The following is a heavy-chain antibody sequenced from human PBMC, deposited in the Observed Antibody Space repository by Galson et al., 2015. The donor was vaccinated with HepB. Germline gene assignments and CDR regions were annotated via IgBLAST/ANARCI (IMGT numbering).Heavy chain of an antibody. Sequence: SLRLSCAASEFDLRSHYINWVRQAPGKGLEWVSVIYSGGSTYFADSVKGRFTISRHNSENTLYLQMNSLKIGDTAVYFCARDIFGNGAFDIWGQGTILSVSS. D-gene: IGHD3-3*02. CDR2: IYSGGST. CDR3: ARDIFGNGAFDI. J-gene: IGHJ3*02. V-gene: IGHV3-53*04. CDR1: EFDLRSHY.